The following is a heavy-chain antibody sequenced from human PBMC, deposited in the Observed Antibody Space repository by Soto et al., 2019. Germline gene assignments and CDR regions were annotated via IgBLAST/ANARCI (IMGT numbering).Heavy chain of an antibody. Sequence: QPGGSLRLSCAASGFTFSSYAMHWVRQAPGKGLEWVAVISYDGSNKYYADSVKGRFTISRDNSKNTLYLQMNSLRAEDTAVYYCARERDDFWSGYYLYYYYGMDVWGQGTTVTVSS. CDR2: ISYDGSNK. D-gene: IGHD3-3*01. CDR1: GFTFSSYA. J-gene: IGHJ6*02. CDR3: ARERDDFWSGYYLYYYYGMDV. V-gene: IGHV3-30-3*01.